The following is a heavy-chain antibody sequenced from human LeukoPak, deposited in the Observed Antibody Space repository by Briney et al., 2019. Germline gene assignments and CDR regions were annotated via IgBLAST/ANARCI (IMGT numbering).Heavy chain of an antibody. J-gene: IGHJ6*02. CDR2: IVVGSGNT. D-gene: IGHD3-22*01. CDR1: GFTFTSSA. CDR3: AAVGNYYDSSGFDYYYYGMDV. Sequence: SVTVSCKASGFTFTSSAVQWVRQARGQRLEWIGWIVVGSGNTNYAQKFQERVTITRDMSTSTAYMELSSLRSEDTAVYYCAAVGNYYDSSGFDYYYYGMDVWGQGTTVTVSS. V-gene: IGHV1-58*01.